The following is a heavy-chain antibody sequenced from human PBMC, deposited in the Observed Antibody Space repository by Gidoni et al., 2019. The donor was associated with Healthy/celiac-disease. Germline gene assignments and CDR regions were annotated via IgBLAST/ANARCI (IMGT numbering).Heavy chain of an antibody. V-gene: IGHV2-5*01. CDR2: IYWNDDK. CDR1: GFSLSTSGVG. Sequence: QITLKESGPTLVKPTQTLTLTCPFSGFSLSTSGVGVGWIRQPPGKALEWHALIYWNDDKRYSPSLKSRLTITKDTSKNQVVLTMTNMDPVDTATYYCARGIVATVWDYWGQGTLVTVSS. J-gene: IGHJ4*02. D-gene: IGHD5-12*01. CDR3: ARGIVATVWDY.